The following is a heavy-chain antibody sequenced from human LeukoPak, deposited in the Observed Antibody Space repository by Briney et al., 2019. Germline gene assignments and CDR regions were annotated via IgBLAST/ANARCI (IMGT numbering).Heavy chain of an antibody. Sequence: GGSLRLSCAASGFTFSSSWMAWVRQAPGKGLEWVANIKYDGNEIYYVDSVKGRFTISRDNAKNSLHLEMNSLRADDAAVYYCAAMDHFDYWGQGTLVSVSS. CDR2: IKYDGNEI. CDR3: AAMDHFDY. CDR1: GFTFSSSW. V-gene: IGHV3-7*01. J-gene: IGHJ4*02. D-gene: IGHD5-18*01.